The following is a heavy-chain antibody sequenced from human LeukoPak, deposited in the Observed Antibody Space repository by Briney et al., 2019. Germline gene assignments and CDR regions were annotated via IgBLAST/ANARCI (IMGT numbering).Heavy chain of an antibody. CDR1: GYTFTSYA. D-gene: IGHD3-10*01. CDR2: ISAYNGNT. CDR3: ASQSPYGSGSLDY. Sequence: GASVKVSCKASGYTFTSYAMNWVRQAPGQGLEWMGWISAYNGNTNYAQKLQGRVTMTTDTSTSTAYMELRSLRSDDTAVYYCASQSPYGSGSLDYWGQGTLVTVSS. J-gene: IGHJ4*02. V-gene: IGHV1-18*01.